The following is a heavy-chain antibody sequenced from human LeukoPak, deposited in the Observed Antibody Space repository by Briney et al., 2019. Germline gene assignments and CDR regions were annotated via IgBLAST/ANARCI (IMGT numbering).Heavy chain of an antibody. V-gene: IGHV3-7*01. CDR2: IKKTGSET. CDR3: ARDSPDYGGKGFDY. CDR1: GFTFNHFW. D-gene: IGHD4-23*01. Sequence: PGGSLRLSCAASGFTFNHFWMSWIRQAPGKGLEWVAYIKKTGSETYYVDSVKGRFTITRDNTRNSLFLQMYSLRAEDTAVYFCARDSPDYGGKGFDYWGQGTLVTVSS. J-gene: IGHJ4*02.